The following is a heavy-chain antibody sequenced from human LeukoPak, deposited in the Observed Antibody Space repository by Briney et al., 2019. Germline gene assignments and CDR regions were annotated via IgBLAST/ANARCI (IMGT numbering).Heavy chain of an antibody. D-gene: IGHD6-13*01. CDR2: IYTSGST. Sequence: SETLSLTCTVSGGSISSYYWSWIRQPPGKGLEWIGHIYTSGSTNYNPSLKSRVTISVDTSKNQFSLKLSSVTAADTAVYYCARHLEAAAGTFDYWGQGTLVTVSS. V-gene: IGHV4-4*09. CDR3: ARHLEAAAGTFDY. J-gene: IGHJ4*02. CDR1: GGSISSYY.